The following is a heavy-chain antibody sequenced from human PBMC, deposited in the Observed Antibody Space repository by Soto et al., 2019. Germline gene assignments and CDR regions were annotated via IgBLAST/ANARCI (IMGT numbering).Heavy chain of an antibody. V-gene: IGHV4-30-4*01. CDR3: AREVIPLTTDWYFDL. CDR2: IYDSGST. D-gene: IGHD4-17*01. Sequence: QLQLRESGPGLVKPSETLSLTCTVSGGSISGGVGGLYYWSWIRQPPGKGLEWIGYIYDSGSTYYNPSIKSRVTISVDTSKNQVSLRQSSVTAADTAVYYCAREVIPLTTDWYFDLWGRGTLVTVSS. CDR1: GGSISGGVGGLYY. J-gene: IGHJ2*01.